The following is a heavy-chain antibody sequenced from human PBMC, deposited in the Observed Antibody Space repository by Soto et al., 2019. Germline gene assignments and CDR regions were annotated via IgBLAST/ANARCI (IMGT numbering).Heavy chain of an antibody. CDR1: GFTFRTYT. V-gene: IGHV3-21*01. Sequence: GGSLRLSCISSGFTFRTYTMNWVRQAPGKGLEWVSGIRGFSPYTFYAESVKGRFTISRDNAKNSLYLQMNSLRDEDTAVYYCARDLAVGAYAHFDYWAQGTLVTVSS. CDR3: ARDLAVGAYAHFDY. CDR2: IRGFSPYT. D-gene: IGHD1-26*01. J-gene: IGHJ4*02.